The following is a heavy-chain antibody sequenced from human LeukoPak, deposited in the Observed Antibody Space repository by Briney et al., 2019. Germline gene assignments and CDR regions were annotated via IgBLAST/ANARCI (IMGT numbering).Heavy chain of an antibody. CDR3: ARGGYSYDSPFDY. CDR2: IYYSGST. V-gene: IGHV4-59*01. J-gene: IGHJ4*02. CDR1: GGSISTYY. D-gene: IGHD5-18*01. Sequence: SETLSLTCTVSGGSISTYYWSWIRQPPGKGLDWIGYIYYSGSTNYDPSLKSRVTISVDTSKNQFSLRLSSVTAADTAVYFCARGGYSYDSPFDYWGQGTLVTVSS.